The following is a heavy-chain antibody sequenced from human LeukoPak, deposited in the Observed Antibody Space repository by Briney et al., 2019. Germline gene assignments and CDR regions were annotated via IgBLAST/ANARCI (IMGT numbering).Heavy chain of an antibody. Sequence: SETLSLTCAVYGGSFSGYYWSWIRQPPGKGLEWIGEINHSGSTNYNPSLKSRVTISVDTSKNQFSLKLSFVTAADTAVYYCARQGGIVVVPAAICRDQPCAFDIWGQGTMVTVSS. V-gene: IGHV4-34*01. D-gene: IGHD2-2*01. CDR1: GGSFSGYY. CDR3: ARQGGIVVVPAAICRDQPCAFDI. CDR2: INHSGST. J-gene: IGHJ3*02.